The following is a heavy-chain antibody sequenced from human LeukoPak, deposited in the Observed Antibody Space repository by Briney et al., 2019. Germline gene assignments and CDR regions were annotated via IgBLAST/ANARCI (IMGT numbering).Heavy chain of an antibody. J-gene: IGHJ6*03. CDR2: IYYSGST. CDR3: ARGGGSGTYYYYMDV. V-gene: IGHV4-59*01. D-gene: IGHD6-19*01. CDR1: GGSISSYY. Sequence: SETLSLTCTVSGGSISSYYWSSIRQPPGKGLEWIGYIYYSGSTNYNPSLKSRVTISVDTSKNQFSLKLSSVTAADTAVYYCARGGGSGTYYYYMDVWGKGTTVTISS.